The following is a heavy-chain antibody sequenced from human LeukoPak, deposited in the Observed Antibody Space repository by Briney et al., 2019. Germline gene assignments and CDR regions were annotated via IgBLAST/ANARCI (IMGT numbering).Heavy chain of an antibody. CDR3: ARERGRLRYSEGYDY. CDR2: IYTSGST. D-gene: IGHD3-9*01. J-gene: IGHJ4*02. Sequence: PSETLSLTCTVSGGSISSGSYYWSWIRQPAGKGLEWIGRIYTSGSTNYNPSLKSRVTISVDTSKNQFSLKLSSVTAADTAVYYCARERGRLRYSEGYDYWGQGTLVTVSS. V-gene: IGHV4-61*02. CDR1: GGSISSGSYY.